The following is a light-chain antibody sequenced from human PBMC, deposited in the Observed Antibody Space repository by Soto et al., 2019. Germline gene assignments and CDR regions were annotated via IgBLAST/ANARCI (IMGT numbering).Light chain of an antibody. CDR2: DVS. J-gene: IGLJ1*01. Sequence: QLVLTQPRSVSGSPGQSVTISCTGTSSDVGGYNYVSWYQQHPGKAPKLMIYDVSKRPSGVPDRFSGSKSGNTASLTISGLQAKDEADYYCCSYAGSYSLYVFGSGTKLTVL. CDR1: SSDVGGYNY. V-gene: IGLV2-11*01. CDR3: CSYAGSYSLYV.